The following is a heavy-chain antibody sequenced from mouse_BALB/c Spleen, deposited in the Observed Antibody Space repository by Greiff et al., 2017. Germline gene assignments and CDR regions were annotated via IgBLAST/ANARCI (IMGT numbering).Heavy chain of an antibody. CDR2: IYPGDGDT. J-gene: IGHJ4*01. Sequence: VKLQESGAELARPGASVKLSCKASGYTFTSYWMQWVKQRPGQGLEWIGAIYPGDGDTRYTQKFKGKATLTADKSSSTAYMQLSSLASEDSAVYYCARDGSSYVGAMDYWGQGTSVTVSS. V-gene: IGHV1-87*01. CDR1: GYTFTSYW. D-gene: IGHD1-1*01. CDR3: ARDGSSYVGAMDY.